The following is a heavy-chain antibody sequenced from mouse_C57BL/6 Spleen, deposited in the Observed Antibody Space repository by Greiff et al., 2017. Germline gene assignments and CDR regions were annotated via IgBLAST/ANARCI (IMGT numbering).Heavy chain of an antibody. CDR2: IWSGGST. CDR1: GFSLTSYG. J-gene: IGHJ4*01. Sequence: VQGVESGPGLVQPSQSLSLTCTVSGFSLTSYGVHWVRQSPGKGLEWLGVIWSGGSTDYNAAFISRLSISKDNSKIQVFFKMNSLQADDTAIYYCARGGYAMDYWGQGTSVTVSS. CDR3: ARGGYAMDY. V-gene: IGHV2-2*01.